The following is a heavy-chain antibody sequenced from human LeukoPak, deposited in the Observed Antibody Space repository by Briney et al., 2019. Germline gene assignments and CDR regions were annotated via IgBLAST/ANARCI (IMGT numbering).Heavy chain of an antibody. CDR1: GGSISSSSYY. J-gene: IGHJ3*02. CDR2: IYYSGST. D-gene: IGHD4-17*01. Sequence: SETLSLTCTVSGGSISSSSYYWGWIRQPPGKGLEWIGSIYYSGSTYCNPSLKSRVTISVDTSKNQFSLKLSSVTAADTAVYYCARAGTYLVDYGDSNAFDIWGQGTMVTVSS. CDR3: ARAGTYLVDYGDSNAFDI. V-gene: IGHV4-39*07.